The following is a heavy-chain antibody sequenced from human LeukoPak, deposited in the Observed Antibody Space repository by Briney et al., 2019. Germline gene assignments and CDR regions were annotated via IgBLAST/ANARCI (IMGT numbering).Heavy chain of an antibody. Sequence: ASVKVSCKASGGTFSSYAISWVRQAPGQGLEWMGWINPNSGGTNYAQKFQGRVTMTRDTSISTAYMELSRLRSDDTAVYYCARSTAGTTDWGQGTLVTVSS. CDR2: INPNSGGT. CDR1: GGTFSSYA. J-gene: IGHJ4*02. CDR3: ARSTAGTTD. V-gene: IGHV1-2*02. D-gene: IGHD1-1*01.